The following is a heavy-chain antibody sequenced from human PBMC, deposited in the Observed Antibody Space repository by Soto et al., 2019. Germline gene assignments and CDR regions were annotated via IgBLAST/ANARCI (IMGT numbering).Heavy chain of an antibody. J-gene: IGHJ4*02. CDR1: GFTFSSYD. Sequence: EVQLVESGGGLVQPWGSLRLSCSASGFTFSSYDMHWVRQGTGKGLEWVSAIGTTGDTYYAGSVKGRFTISRENAKNSLYLQMNSLRAGDTAIYFCARAIGPTLFDYWGQGTLVSVSS. CDR3: ARAIGPTLFDY. V-gene: IGHV3-13*04. D-gene: IGHD3-22*01. CDR2: IGTTGDT.